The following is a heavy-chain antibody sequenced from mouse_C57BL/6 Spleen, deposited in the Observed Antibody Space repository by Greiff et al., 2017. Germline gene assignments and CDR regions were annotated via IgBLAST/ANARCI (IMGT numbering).Heavy chain of an antibody. CDR3: ARFESFYYYGSVFDY. Sequence: VKVVESGPELVKPGASVKISCKASGYAFSSSWMNWVKQRPGKGLEWIGRIYPGDGDTNYNGKFKGKATLTADKSSSTAYMQLSSLTSEDSAVYFCARFESFYYYGSVFDYWGQGTTLTVSS. V-gene: IGHV1-82*01. CDR1: GYAFSSSW. J-gene: IGHJ2*01. D-gene: IGHD1-1*01. CDR2: IYPGDGDT.